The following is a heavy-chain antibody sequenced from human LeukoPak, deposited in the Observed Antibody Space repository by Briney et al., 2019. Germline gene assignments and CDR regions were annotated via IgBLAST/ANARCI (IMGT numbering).Heavy chain of an antibody. CDR3: ARIFIKKGYSSYFDC. D-gene: IGHD3-10*01. J-gene: IGHJ4*02. CDR2: VYQSGTT. CDR1: GFSISSGHY. V-gene: IGHV4-38-2*02. Sequence: RPTETLSLACTVSGFSISSGHYWTWVRQPPGAGRECIGSVYQSGTTYYNPSLNSRVTTSVDMSKNQFSLRLRPVTAADTAVYYCARIFIKKGYSSYFDCWGQGTLVTVSS.